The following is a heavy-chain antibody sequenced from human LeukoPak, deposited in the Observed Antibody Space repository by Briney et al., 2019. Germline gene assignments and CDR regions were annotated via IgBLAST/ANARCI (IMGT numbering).Heavy chain of an antibody. Sequence: GGSLRLSCAASGFTVSSNYMSWVRQAPGKGLEWVSVIYSGGSTYYADSVKGRFTISRDNSKNTLYLQMNSLRAEDTAVYYCARSGSGSSWFGGTLWAFDIWGQGTMVTVSS. V-gene: IGHV3-53*01. J-gene: IGHJ3*02. CDR1: GFTVSSNY. D-gene: IGHD6-13*01. CDR2: IYSGGST. CDR3: ARSGSGSSWFGGTLWAFDI.